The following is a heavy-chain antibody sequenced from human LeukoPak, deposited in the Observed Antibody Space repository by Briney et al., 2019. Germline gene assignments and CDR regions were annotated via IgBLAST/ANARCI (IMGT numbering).Heavy chain of an antibody. V-gene: IGHV1-69*06. Sequence: SVKVSCKASGGTFSSYAISWVRQAPGQGLEWMGGIIPIFGTAKYAQKFQGRVTITPDKATSTAYMELSSLRSEDTAVYYCARDHSYYDNRSRGYYYYYMDVWGKGTTVTVSS. CDR3: ARDHSYYDNRSRGYYYYYMDV. CDR2: IIPIFGTA. D-gene: IGHD3-22*01. J-gene: IGHJ6*03. CDR1: GGTFSSYA.